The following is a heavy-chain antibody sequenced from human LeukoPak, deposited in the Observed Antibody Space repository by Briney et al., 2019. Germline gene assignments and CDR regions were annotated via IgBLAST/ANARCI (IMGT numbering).Heavy chain of an antibody. CDR3: ARDAYSGSWYFDY. Sequence: GGSLRLSCAASGFIFSSYWMHWVRHAPGKGLEYVSAISSNGGSTYYANSVKGRFTISRDNSKNTLYLQMGSLRAEDMAVYYCARDAYSGSWYFDYWGQGTLVTVSS. CDR1: GFIFSSYW. V-gene: IGHV3-64*01. D-gene: IGHD1-26*01. J-gene: IGHJ4*02. CDR2: ISSNGGST.